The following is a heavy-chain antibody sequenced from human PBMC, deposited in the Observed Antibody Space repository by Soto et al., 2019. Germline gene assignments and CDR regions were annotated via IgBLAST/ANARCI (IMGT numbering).Heavy chain of an antibody. V-gene: IGHV5-51*01. CDR2: IYPGDSDT. CDR1: TYSFTNYW. J-gene: IGHJ6*02. CDR3: ARRVFTMVRGVIISNGMDV. Sequence: ESLKTAWKGATYSFTNYWIGWVRQMPGKGLEWMGIIYPGDSDTRYSPSFQGQVTISADKSISTAYLQWSSLKASDTAMYYCARRVFTMVRGVIISNGMDVWGQGTTVTVSS. D-gene: IGHD3-10*01.